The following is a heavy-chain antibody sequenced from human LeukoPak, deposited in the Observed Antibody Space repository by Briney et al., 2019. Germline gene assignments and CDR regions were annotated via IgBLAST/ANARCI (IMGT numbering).Heavy chain of an antibody. D-gene: IGHD2-15*01. Sequence: PGGSLRLSCAASGFTFSSYNMNWVRQAPGKGLEWVSYISSSSSTIYYADSVKGRFTISRDNAKNSLYLQMNSLRAEDTAVYYCARDLGRYCSGGSCSGLYYWGQGTLVTVPS. J-gene: IGHJ4*02. CDR2: ISSSSSTI. V-gene: IGHV3-48*04. CDR1: GFTFSSYN. CDR3: ARDLGRYCSGGSCSGLYY.